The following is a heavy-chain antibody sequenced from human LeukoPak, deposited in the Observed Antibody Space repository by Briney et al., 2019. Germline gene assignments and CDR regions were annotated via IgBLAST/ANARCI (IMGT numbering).Heavy chain of an antibody. V-gene: IGHV4-59*01. Sequence: PSETLSLTCTVSGASISSYYWNWIRQPPGKGLEWIAYIYYSGRTKYNPSLQSRVTISVDTSKNQFSLKLSSVSAADTAVYYCAKDAGSGHFDYWGQGTLATVSS. CDR1: GASISSYY. CDR3: AKDAGSGHFDY. J-gene: IGHJ4*02. CDR2: IYYSGRT. D-gene: IGHD2-15*01.